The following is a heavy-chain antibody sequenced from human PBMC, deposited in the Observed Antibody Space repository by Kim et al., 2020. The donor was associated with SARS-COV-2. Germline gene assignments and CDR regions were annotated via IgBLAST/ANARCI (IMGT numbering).Heavy chain of an antibody. CDR3: AKFYGSGSYYNPYYFDY. CDR1: GFTFSSYA. D-gene: IGHD3-10*01. Sequence: GGSLRLSCAASGFTFSSYAMSWVRQAPGKGLEWVSAISGSGGSTYYADSVKGRFTISRDNSKNTLYLQMNSLRAEDTAVYYCAKFYGSGSYYNPYYFDYWGQGPLVTVSS. J-gene: IGHJ4*02. V-gene: IGHV3-23*01. CDR2: ISGSGGST.